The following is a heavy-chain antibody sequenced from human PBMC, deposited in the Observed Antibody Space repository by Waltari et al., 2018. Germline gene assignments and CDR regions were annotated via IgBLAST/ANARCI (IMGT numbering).Heavy chain of an antibody. V-gene: IGHV3-48*02. D-gene: IGHD2-21*02. CDR1: GFTFSSSN. CDR2: ISNSGNTI. J-gene: IGHJ4*02. Sequence: EVQLVESGGGLVQPGGSLRLSCAASGFTFSSSNMNWVRQAPGKGLDRVSFISNSGNTIYYADSVKGRFTISRDNAKNSLYLQMNSLRDEDTAVYYCASPLIFRGQGTLVTVAS. CDR3: ASPLIF.